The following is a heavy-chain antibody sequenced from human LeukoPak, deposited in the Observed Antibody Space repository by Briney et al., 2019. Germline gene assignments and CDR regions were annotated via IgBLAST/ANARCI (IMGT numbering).Heavy chain of an antibody. CDR2: ISGSGDTT. CDR3: VKSGTFFLYYFDS. Sequence: GGSLRLSCAASGFTVSSNYMSWVRQAPGKGLEWVSAISGSGDTTYYADAVKGRFTISRDNSKNTLFLQMSSLRVEDTAVYYCVKSGTFFLYYFDSWGQGTQLTVSS. CDR1: GFTVSSNY. V-gene: IGHV3-23*01. D-gene: IGHD1-26*01. J-gene: IGHJ4*02.